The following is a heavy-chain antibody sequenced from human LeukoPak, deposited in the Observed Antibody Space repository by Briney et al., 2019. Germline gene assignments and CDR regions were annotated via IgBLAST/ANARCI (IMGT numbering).Heavy chain of an antibody. Sequence: GGSLRLSCAVSGFTFSSYVMHWVRQAPGKGLEWVAVMWYDGSNKYYADSVKGRFTISRDNSKNTLYLQMNSLRAEDTAVYYCARAGYYDSGSYPYYFDNWGQGTLVTVSS. CDR2: MWYDGSNK. J-gene: IGHJ4*02. V-gene: IGHV3-33*01. CDR1: GFTFSSYV. D-gene: IGHD3-10*01. CDR3: ARAGYYDSGSYPYYFDN.